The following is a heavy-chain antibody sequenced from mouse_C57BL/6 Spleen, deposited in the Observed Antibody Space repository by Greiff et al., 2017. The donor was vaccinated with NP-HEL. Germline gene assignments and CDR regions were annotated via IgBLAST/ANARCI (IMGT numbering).Heavy chain of an antibody. J-gene: IGHJ4*01. CDR1: GYTFTSYW. CDR3: AREAIYYDYDGYYAMDY. Sequence: VQLQQSGAELVKPGASVKLSCKASGYTFTSYWMHWVKQRPGRGLEWIGRIDPNSGGTKYNEKFKSKATLTVDKPSSTAYMQLSSLTSEDSAVYYCAREAIYYDYDGYYAMDYWGQGTSVTVSS. D-gene: IGHD2-4*01. V-gene: IGHV1-72*01. CDR2: IDPNSGGT.